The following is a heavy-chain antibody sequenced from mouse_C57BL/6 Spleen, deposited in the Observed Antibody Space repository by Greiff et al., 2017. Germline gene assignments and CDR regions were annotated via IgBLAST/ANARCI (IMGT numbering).Heavy chain of an antibody. J-gene: IGHJ2*01. CDR1: GYSITSGYY. Sequence: EVKLVESGPGLVKPSQSLSLPCSVTGYSITSGYYWNWIRQFPGNKLEWMGYISYDGSNNYNPSLKNRISITRDTSKNQFFLKLNSVTTEDTATYYCAREGYYGSSYDYFDYWGQGTTLTVSS. CDR2: ISYDGSN. CDR3: AREGYYGSSYDYFDY. V-gene: IGHV3-6*01. D-gene: IGHD1-1*01.